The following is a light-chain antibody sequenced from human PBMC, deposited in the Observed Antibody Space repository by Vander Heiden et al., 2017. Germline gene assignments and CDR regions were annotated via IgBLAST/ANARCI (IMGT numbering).Light chain of an antibody. CDR3: QQYYSYPRT. Sequence: AIRMTQSSSSFAASTGDRVTITCRASQVISSYLAWYQQKPGKAPKLLIYAASTLQSGVPSRFSGSGSGTDFTLTISCLQSEDFATYYCQQYYSYPRTFGQGTKVEIK. CDR1: QVISSY. V-gene: IGKV1-8*01. J-gene: IGKJ1*01. CDR2: AAS.